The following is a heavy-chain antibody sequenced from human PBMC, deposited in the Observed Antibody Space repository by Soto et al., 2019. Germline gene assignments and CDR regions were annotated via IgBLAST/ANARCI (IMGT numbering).Heavy chain of an antibody. Sequence: GESLKISCKGSGYSFTSYWISWVRQMPGKGLEWMGRIDPSDSYTNYSPSFQGHVTISADKSISTAYLQWSSLKASDTAMYCCARHPTYYYGSGSPMGFYYYYGMDVWGQGTTVTVSS. CDR2: IDPSDSYT. V-gene: IGHV5-10-1*01. J-gene: IGHJ6*02. CDR3: ARHPTYYYGSGSPMGFYYYYGMDV. CDR1: GYSFTSYW. D-gene: IGHD3-10*01.